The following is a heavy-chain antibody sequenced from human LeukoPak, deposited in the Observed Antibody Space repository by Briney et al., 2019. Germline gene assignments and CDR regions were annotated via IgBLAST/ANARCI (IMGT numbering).Heavy chain of an antibody. J-gene: IGHJ4*02. CDR1: GFSFSGHW. D-gene: IGHD3-9*01. Sequence: GGSVTHSCTASGFSFSGHWMHWPRPLPGKGLVWVSRISPPGRTTSYAYSVKGRFTVSRDNAKNTLYLQVNNLRAEDTAGYYGARGPNSDWSGLDFWGQRTLLTVSS. V-gene: IGHV3-74*01. CDR3: ARGPNSDWSGLDF. CDR2: ISPPGRTT.